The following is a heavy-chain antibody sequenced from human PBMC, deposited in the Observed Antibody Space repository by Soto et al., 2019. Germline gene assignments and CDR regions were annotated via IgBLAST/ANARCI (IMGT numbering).Heavy chain of an antibody. Sequence: QVQLQESGPGLVKPSQALSLTCTVSGCSISSGGYSWSWIPQHPGKGLGWIGYIYYSGSTYYNPSLKSRVTIAVDTSKSRFSLKLSSVTAADTAVYYCAGRDDRGWPDTFDIWGQGTMVTVSS. CDR3: AGRDDRGWPDTFDI. CDR2: IYYSGST. CDR1: GCSISSGGYS. J-gene: IGHJ3*02. D-gene: IGHD3-22*01. V-gene: IGHV4-31*03.